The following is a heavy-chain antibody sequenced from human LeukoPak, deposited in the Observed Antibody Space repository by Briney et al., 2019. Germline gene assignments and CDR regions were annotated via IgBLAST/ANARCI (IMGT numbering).Heavy chain of an antibody. Sequence: PGRSLRLSCAASGFTFSSYAMHWVRQAPGKGLEWVAVISYDGSNKYYADSVKGRFTISRDNSKNTLYLQMNSLRAEDTAVYYCAREVVVVPAAMGVGAFDTWGQGTMVTVSS. CDR2: ISYDGSNK. J-gene: IGHJ3*02. CDR3: AREVVVVPAAMGVGAFDT. V-gene: IGHV3-30*04. CDR1: GFTFSSYA. D-gene: IGHD2-2*01.